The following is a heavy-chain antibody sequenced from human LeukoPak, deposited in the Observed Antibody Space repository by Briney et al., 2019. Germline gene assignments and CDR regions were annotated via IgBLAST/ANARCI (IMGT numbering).Heavy chain of an antibody. D-gene: IGHD2-21*02. CDR1: GFTFSSYE. CDR3: ARDLAGDSYHFDY. CDR2: ISGSGTTI. Sequence: QTGGSLRLSCAASGFTFSSYEMNWVRQAPGKGLEWVSYISGSGTTIYYADSVKGRFTISRDNAKNSLYLQMNSLRAEDTAVYYCARDLAGDSYHFDYWGQGTLVTVSS. J-gene: IGHJ4*02. V-gene: IGHV3-48*03.